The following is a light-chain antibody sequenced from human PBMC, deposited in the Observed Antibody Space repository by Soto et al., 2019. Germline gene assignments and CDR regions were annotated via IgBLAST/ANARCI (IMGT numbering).Light chain of an antibody. V-gene: IGLV1-40*01. CDR1: SSNIGAGYD. CDR2: GNI. Sequence: QSVLTQPPSVSGAPGQRVTISCTGSSSNIGAGYDVHWYQQLPGTAPKLLIYGNINRPSGVPDRFSGSKSGTSASLAITGLQAEDVADYYCQSYDSSLSGSRVFGGGTKVTVL. CDR3: QSYDSSLSGSRV. J-gene: IGLJ2*01.